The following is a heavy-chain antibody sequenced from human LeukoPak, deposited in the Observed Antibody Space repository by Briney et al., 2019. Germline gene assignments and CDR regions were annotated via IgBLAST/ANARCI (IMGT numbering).Heavy chain of an antibody. D-gene: IGHD2-15*01. Sequence: PSETLSLTCTVSGDSISSGYSSWSWIRQHPGKGLEYIGYISYSGRTYSCPSLKSRVTISVDTSKNQFSLKLSSVTAADTAVYYCARDLLGHCTGGSCSRHRYFDFWGQGTLVTVSS. V-gene: IGHV4-31*03. CDR2: ISYSGRT. CDR1: GDSISSGYSS. J-gene: IGHJ4*02. CDR3: ARDLLGHCTGGSCSRHRYFDF.